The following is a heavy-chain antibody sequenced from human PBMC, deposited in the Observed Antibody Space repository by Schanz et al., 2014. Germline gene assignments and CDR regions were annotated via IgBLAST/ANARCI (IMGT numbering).Heavy chain of an antibody. CDR1: GYTFTSYG. Sequence: QVQLVQSGAEVKKPGASVKVSCKASGYTFTSYGISWVRQAPGQGLEWMGWISPYNGNTNYAQKLQGRVTMTADTSTSTAYMDLRSLRSDDTAVYYCARDQSPYTNSSDVRYFDSWGPGTLVTV. J-gene: IGHJ4*02. V-gene: IGHV1-18*01. CDR3: ARDQSPYTNSSDVRYFDS. D-gene: IGHD6-6*01. CDR2: ISPYNGNT.